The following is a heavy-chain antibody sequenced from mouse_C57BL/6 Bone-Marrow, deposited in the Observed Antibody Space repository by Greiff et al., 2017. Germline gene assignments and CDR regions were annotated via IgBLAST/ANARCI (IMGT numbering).Heavy chain of an antibody. V-gene: IGHV1-18*01. CDR3: ARRVITTVAHYFDY. D-gene: IGHD1-1*01. CDR2: INPNNGGT. J-gene: IGHJ2*01. Sequence: EVQLQQSGPELVKPGASVKIPCKASGYTFTDYNMDWVKQSHGKSLEWIGDINPNNGGTNYNQKFKGKATLTVDKSSSTAYMELRSLTSEDTAVYYCARRVITTVAHYFDYWGQGTTLTVSS. CDR1: GYTFTDYN.